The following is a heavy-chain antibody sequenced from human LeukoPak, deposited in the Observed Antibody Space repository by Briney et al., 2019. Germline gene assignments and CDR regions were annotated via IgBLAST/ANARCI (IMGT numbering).Heavy chain of an antibody. CDR2: ISSSGFTI. CDR3: AKDPGDGDYFFFYYMDF. D-gene: IGHD4-17*01. J-gene: IGHJ6*03. Sequence: PGGSLRLSCTTSGFIFSDFYMSWIRQAPGKGLEWVSCISSSGFTIYYADSLKGRFSISRDNAKKSLYLQMNSLRVEDTAIYYCAKDPGDGDYFFFYYMDFWGKGTTVTVSS. CDR1: GFIFSDFY. V-gene: IGHV3-11*01.